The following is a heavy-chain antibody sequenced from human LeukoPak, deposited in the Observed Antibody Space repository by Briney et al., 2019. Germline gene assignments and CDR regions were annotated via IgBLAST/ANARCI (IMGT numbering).Heavy chain of an antibody. J-gene: IGHJ5*02. CDR3: TKVRVATKLTTELDT. CDR1: GFTFSSYA. Sequence: GGSLRLSCAVSGFTFSSYAMTWVRQAPGKGLECVSGNSDSGGRTYNADSVKGRFTISRDNSKNTLYLQMNSLRAEDTAVYYCTKVRVATKLTTELDTWGQGTLVTVSS. V-gene: IGHV3-23*01. D-gene: IGHD4-17*01. CDR2: NSDSGGRT.